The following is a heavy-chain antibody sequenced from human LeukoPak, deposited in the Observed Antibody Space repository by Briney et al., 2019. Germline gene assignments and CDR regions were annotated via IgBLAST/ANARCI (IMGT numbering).Heavy chain of an antibody. V-gene: IGHV3-33*01. Sequence: GRSLRLSCAASGFTFSSYGMHWVRQAPGKGLEWVAVIWYDGSNKYYADSVKGRFTISRVNSKNTLYLQMNSLRAEDTAVYYCARDLTGRNYFDYWGQGTLVTVSS. D-gene: IGHD3-9*01. CDR1: GFTFSSYG. CDR2: IWYDGSNK. CDR3: ARDLTGRNYFDY. J-gene: IGHJ4*02.